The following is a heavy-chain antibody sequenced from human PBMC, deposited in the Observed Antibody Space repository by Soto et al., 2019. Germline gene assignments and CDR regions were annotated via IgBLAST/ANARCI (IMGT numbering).Heavy chain of an antibody. D-gene: IGHD3-9*01. Sequence: SGPTLVNPTQTLTLTCTFSGFSRSTSRVGVGWIRQPPGKALEWLALIYWDDDKRYSPSLKTRLTITKDTSKNQVVLTMTNMDPVDTATYYCARVPNYYDILNGYRTQYGMAVWGQGTTVNFS. CDR1: GFSRSTSRVG. V-gene: IGHV2-5*02. CDR2: IYWDDDK. J-gene: IGHJ6*02. CDR3: ARVPNYYDILNGYRTQYGMAV.